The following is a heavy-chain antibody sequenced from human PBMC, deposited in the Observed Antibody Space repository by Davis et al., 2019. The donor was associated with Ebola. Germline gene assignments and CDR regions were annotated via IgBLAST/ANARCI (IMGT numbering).Heavy chain of an antibody. CDR3: ARGGVDTAMDTDFDY. CDR2: INHSGST. J-gene: IGHJ4*02. Sequence: SETLSLTCAVYGGSFSGYYWSWIRQPPGRGLEWIGEINHSGSTNYNPSLKSRVTISVDTSKNQFSLKLSSVTAADTAVYYCARGGVDTAMDTDFDYWGQGTLVTVSS. D-gene: IGHD5-18*01. CDR1: GGSFSGYY. V-gene: IGHV4-34*01.